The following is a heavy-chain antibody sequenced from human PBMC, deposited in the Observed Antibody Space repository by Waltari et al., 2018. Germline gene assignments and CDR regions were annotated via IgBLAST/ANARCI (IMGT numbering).Heavy chain of an antibody. J-gene: IGHJ4*02. D-gene: IGHD3-10*01. Sequence: QVQLVESGGGVVQPGGSLRLSCAASGFTFSSYGMHWVRQAPGKGLEWVAFIRDDGTNEYYEGFVKGRFTISRDKSKNTLYLQMNSLRAEDTAVYYCVWSGVGSDYWGQGTLVTVSS. V-gene: IGHV3-30*02. CDR3: VWSGVGSDY. CDR1: GFTFSSYG. CDR2: IRDDGTNE.